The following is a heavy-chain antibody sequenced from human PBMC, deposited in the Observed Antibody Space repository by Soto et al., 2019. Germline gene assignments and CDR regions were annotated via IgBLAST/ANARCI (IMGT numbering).Heavy chain of an antibody. D-gene: IGHD3-10*01. V-gene: IGHV1-2*04. Sequence: ASVKVSCKASGYTFTGYYIHWVRQAPGQGLEWMGWINPNTGGAYYAQKVQGWVTMTRNTSISTAYMELSRLRSDDRAVYYCASGSGQYYFDDWGQGTQVTVSS. CDR3: ASGSGQYYFDD. CDR2: INPNTGGA. J-gene: IGHJ4*02. CDR1: GYTFTGYY.